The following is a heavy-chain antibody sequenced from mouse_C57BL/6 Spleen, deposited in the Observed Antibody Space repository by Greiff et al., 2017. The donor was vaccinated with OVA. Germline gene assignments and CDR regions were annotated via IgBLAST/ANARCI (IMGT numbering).Heavy chain of an antibody. J-gene: IGHJ2*01. V-gene: IGHV5-17*01. D-gene: IGHD1-2*01. CDR3: ARSDYYGYYFDY. Sequence: EVKLVESGGGLVKPGGSLKLSCAASGFTFSDYGMHWVRQAPEKGLEWVAYISSGSSTIYYADTVKGRFTISRDNAKNTLFLQMTSLRSEDTAMYYCARSDYYGYYFDYWGQGTTLTVSS. CDR1: GFTFSDYG. CDR2: ISSGSSTI.